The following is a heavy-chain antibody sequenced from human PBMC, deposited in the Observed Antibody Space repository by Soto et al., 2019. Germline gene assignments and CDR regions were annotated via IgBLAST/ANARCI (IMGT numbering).Heavy chain of an antibody. CDR1: GFTFSKYW. V-gene: IGHV3-7*01. Sequence: DVQLVESGGGLVQSGGSLTLSCAASGFTFSKYWMTWVRQAPGKGLEWVADIKEDGSQKNYMDSMKGRFTISRDNAENSRYLQMNSLRAENTALYCCARLIGPAQLDSCGQGTLVTVSA. CDR2: IKEDGSQK. J-gene: IGHJ5*01. D-gene: IGHD2-2*01. CDR3: ARLIGPAQLDS.